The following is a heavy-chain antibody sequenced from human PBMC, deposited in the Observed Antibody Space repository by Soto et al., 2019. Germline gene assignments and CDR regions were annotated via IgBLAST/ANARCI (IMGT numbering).Heavy chain of an antibody. V-gene: IGHV3-21*01. Sequence: GGSLRLSCAASGFTFSSYSMNWVRQAPGKGLEWVSSISSSSSYIYYADSVKGRFTISRDNAKNSLYLQMNSLRAEDTAVYYCARDEPVRITIFGVVTFHYFDYWGQGTLVTVSS. CDR1: GFTFSSYS. CDR3: ARDEPVRITIFGVVTFHYFDY. J-gene: IGHJ4*02. CDR2: ISSSSSYI. D-gene: IGHD3-3*01.